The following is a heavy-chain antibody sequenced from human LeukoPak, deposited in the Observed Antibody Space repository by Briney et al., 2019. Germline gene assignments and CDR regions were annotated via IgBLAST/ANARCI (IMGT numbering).Heavy chain of an antibody. CDR2: ISDSGGNT. Sequence: GGSLRLSCAASRFTFSNYAVGWVRQAPGKGLEWVSTISDSGGNTYHADSVKGRFTISRDNSKNTVYLQMNSLRAEDTAVYYCAKGNTGSFYSASDYWGQGTLVTVSS. CDR1: RFTFSNYA. CDR3: AKGNTGSFYSASDY. J-gene: IGHJ4*02. D-gene: IGHD2-15*01. V-gene: IGHV3-23*01.